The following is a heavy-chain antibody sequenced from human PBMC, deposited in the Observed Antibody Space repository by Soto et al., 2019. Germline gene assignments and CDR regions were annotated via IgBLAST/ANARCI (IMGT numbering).Heavy chain of an antibody. D-gene: IGHD6-19*01. CDR1: GFSFSDYG. CDR3: GKDLMGEQWLGGMHY. V-gene: IGHV3-30*18. Sequence: QVQLEESGGNVVQPGRSLRLSCAASGFSFSDYGMHWVRQAPGKGLESVALLSYDGDKEYYADYVKGRFTISRDTSKNTVFLQMNSLRPEDTAVYYCGKDLMGEQWLGGMHYWGQGTLVTVSS. J-gene: IGHJ4*02. CDR2: LSYDGDKE.